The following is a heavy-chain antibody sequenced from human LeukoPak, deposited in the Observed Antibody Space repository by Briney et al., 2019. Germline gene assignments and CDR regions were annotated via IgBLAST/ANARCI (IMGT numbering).Heavy chain of an antibody. V-gene: IGHV1-46*01. D-gene: IGHD2-21*01. CDR2: ISPSGGST. CDR3: ARDNSVRGEAWWFNP. Sequence: AASVKVSCKAFGYTFTSNYMHWVRQAPGQGPEWMGVISPSGGSTTYAQKFQGRVTLTRDMSTSTDYLELSSLRSEDTAVYYCARDNSVRGEAWWFNPWGQGTLVTVSS. J-gene: IGHJ5*02. CDR1: GYTFTSNY.